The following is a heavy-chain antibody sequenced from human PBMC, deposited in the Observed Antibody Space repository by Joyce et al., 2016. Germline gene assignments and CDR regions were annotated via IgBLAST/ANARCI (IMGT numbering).Heavy chain of an antibody. D-gene: IGHD3-10*01. V-gene: IGHV5-51*01. CDR1: GDTSTHYW. Sequence: ELQLVQSGAEGKKTGESLKISCKGSGDTSTHYWICWVRKMPGKGLEWMAFIYPGDCDTRSSPSFQGQVTTSAVTSISTAYLQWSSLKASDSGMYYCARSFTDTTAGGATGNAYSFDYWGQGTLVTVSS. CDR3: ARSFTDTTAGGATGNAYSFDY. J-gene: IGHJ4*02. CDR2: IYPGDCDT.